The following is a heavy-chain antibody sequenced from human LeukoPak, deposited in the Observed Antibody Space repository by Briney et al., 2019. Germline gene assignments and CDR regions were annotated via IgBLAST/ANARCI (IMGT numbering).Heavy chain of an antibody. CDR3: ARAPEFSSGWLLDC. V-gene: IGHV4-4*07. CDR2: IHGSGST. J-gene: IGHJ4*02. CDR1: GVSISTYY. Sequence: PSETLSLTCTVSGVSISTYYWTWIRQSAGKGLEWIGRIHGSGSTNYNPSLVSRVTMSVDTSKNQFSLKVSSVTAADTGVYYCARAPEFSSGWLLDCWGQGSLVTVSS. D-gene: IGHD6-19*01.